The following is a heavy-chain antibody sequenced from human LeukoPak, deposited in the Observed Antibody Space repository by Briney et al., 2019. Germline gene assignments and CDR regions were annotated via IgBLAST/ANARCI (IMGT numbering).Heavy chain of an antibody. J-gene: IGHJ4*02. CDR3: ATLKRGANTKLLDY. CDR1: GFTVSSNY. V-gene: IGHV3-53*01. Sequence: GGSLRLSCAASGFTVSSNYMSWVRQAPGKGLEWVSVIYSGGGSTYYADSVKGRFTISRDNSKNTLYIQMNSLRAEDTAVYYCATLKRGANTKLLDYWGQGTLVTVSS. CDR2: IYSGGGST. D-gene: IGHD1-26*01.